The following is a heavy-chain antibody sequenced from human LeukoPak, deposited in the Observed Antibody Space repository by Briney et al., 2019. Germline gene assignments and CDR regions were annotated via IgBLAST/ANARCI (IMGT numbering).Heavy chain of an antibody. CDR2: IQNSDT. Sequence: SETLSLTCTVSGGSISTYHWNWIRQPAGKGLEWIGRIQNSDTNYNPSLKSRVIISVDTSKKQFSPKLSSVTAADTAVYYCARRTDSGSYNWFDHSGQGTLVTVSS. V-gene: IGHV4-4*07. CDR1: GGSISTYH. D-gene: IGHD1-26*01. J-gene: IGHJ5*02. CDR3: ARRTDSGSYNWFDH.